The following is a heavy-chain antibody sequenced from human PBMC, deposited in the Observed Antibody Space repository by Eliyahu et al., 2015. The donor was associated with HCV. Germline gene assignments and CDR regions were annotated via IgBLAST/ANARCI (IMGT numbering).Heavy chain of an antibody. CDR2: INSSSSYI. D-gene: IGHD6-13*01. CDR3: ARRSSRRSNSYWYFDL. CDR1: GXTFSSYS. V-gene: IGHV3-21*01. Sequence: EVQLVESGGGLVKPGGSLRLSCAASGXTFSSYSMNWVRQAPGKGLEWVSSINSSSSYIYYADSVKGRFTISRDNAKNSLYLQMNSLRAEDTAVYYCARRSSRRSNSYWYFDLWGRGTLVTVSS. J-gene: IGHJ2*01.